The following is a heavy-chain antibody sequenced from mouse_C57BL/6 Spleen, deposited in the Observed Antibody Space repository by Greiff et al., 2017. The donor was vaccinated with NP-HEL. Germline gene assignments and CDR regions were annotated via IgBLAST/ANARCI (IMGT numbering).Heavy chain of an antibody. CDR2: IHPNSGST. V-gene: IGHV1-64*01. Sequence: QVQLQQPGAELVKPGASVKLSCKASGYTFTSYWMHWVKQRPGQGLEWIGMIHPNSGSTNYNEKFKSKATLTVDKSSSTAYMQLSSLTSEDSAVYYCASSGDDYDGYFDVWGTGTTVTVSS. CDR3: ASSGDDYDGYFDV. D-gene: IGHD2-4*01. J-gene: IGHJ1*03. CDR1: GYTFTSYW.